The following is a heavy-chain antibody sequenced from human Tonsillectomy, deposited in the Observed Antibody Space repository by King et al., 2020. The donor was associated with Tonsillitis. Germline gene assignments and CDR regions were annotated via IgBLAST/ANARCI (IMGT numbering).Heavy chain of an antibody. CDR3: ARLTGDYGDYGRYYYYMDV. CDR1: GFSLSTSAMC. V-gene: IGHV2-70*11. CDR2: IDWDDDK. J-gene: IGHJ6*03. D-gene: IGHD4-17*01. Sequence: TLKESGPALVKPTQTLTLTCTFSGFSLSTSAMCVSWFRQPPGKALEWLARIDWDDDKYYSTSLKTRLTISKDTSKNQVVLTMTNMDPVDTATYYCARLTGDYGDYGRYYYYMDVWGKGTTVAVSS.